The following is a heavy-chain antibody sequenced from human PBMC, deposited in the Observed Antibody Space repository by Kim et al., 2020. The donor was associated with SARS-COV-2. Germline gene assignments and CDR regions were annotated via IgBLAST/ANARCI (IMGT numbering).Heavy chain of an antibody. J-gene: IGHJ4*02. CDR1: GFTFSSYG. D-gene: IGHD3-16*01. V-gene: IGHV3-30*18. CDR2: ISYDGSNK. Sequence: GGSLRLSCVASGFTFSSYGMHWVRQAPGKGLEWVAVISYDGSNKYYADSVKGRFTISRDNSKNTLYLQMNSLRAEDTAVYYCAKPTGYVTTFFDYWGQGTLVTVSS. CDR3: AKPTGYVTTFFDY.